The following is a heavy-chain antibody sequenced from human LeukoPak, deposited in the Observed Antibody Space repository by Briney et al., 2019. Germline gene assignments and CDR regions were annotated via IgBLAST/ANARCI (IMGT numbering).Heavy chain of an antibody. CDR3: ARDRVAVANWNWFDP. V-gene: IGHV1-18*04. Sequence: VASVKVSCKASGYTFTDYYMHWVRQAPGQGLEWMGWISDYNGNTNYAQKLQGRVTMTTDTSTSTAYMEVRSLRSDDTAVYYCARDRVAVANWNWFDPWGQGTLVTVSS. CDR1: GYTFTDYY. CDR2: ISDYNGNT. D-gene: IGHD6-19*01. J-gene: IGHJ5*02.